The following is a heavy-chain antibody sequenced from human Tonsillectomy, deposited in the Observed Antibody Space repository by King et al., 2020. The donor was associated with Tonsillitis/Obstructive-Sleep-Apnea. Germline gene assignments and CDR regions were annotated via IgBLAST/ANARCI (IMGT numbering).Heavy chain of an antibody. J-gene: IGHJ2*01. V-gene: IGHV2-5*02. CDR2: LYWDDDR. D-gene: IGHD4-17*01. CDR3: AHSLHDYGDYAFWYFDL. Sequence: ITLKESGPTLVKPTQTLTLTCTFSGFSLSTSGVGVGWIRQPPGKALEWLALLYWDDDRLYSPSLKSRLTITKDTSKNQVVLTMTNMDPVDTATYYCAHSLHDYGDYAFWYFDLWGRGTLVTVSS. CDR1: GFSLSTSGVG.